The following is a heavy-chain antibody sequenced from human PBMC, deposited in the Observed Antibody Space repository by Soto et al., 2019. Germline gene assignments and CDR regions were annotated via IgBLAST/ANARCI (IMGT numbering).Heavy chain of an antibody. Sequence: SVKVSCKASGFTFTSSAVQWVRQALGQRLEWIGWIGVGSGNRHYAQKFQERVTITRDMSTNTAYMELSSLRSEDTAVYYCAALGVNFEHWGQGTLVLVSS. D-gene: IGHD2-8*01. V-gene: IGHV1-58*01. CDR2: IGVGSGNR. J-gene: IGHJ4*02. CDR1: GFTFTSSA. CDR3: AALGVNFEH.